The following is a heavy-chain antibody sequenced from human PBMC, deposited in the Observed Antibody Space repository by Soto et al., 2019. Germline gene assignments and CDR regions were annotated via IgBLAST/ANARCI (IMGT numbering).Heavy chain of an antibody. V-gene: IGHV4-4*03. D-gene: IGHD3-10*01. J-gene: IGHJ4*02. CDR3: GRRGDGSGILDY. CDR1: GGSISSSIW. Sequence: QVQLQESGPGLVKPPGTLSLTCAVSGGSISSSIWWSWVRLPPGKGLEWIGEIYHSGTTNYNPSQRCRVTISVNKSKNQSPLKMSSRTVANRAVYYWGRRGDGSGILDYGGRGTLVPF. CDR2: IYHSGTT.